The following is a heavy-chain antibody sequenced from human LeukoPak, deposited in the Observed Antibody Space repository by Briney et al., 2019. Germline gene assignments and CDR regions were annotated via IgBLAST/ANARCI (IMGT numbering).Heavy chain of an antibody. D-gene: IGHD2-2*01. CDR2: IIPIFGTA. CDR1: GGTFSSYA. CDR3: ARDRAPGYCSSTSCYCYYYGMDV. Sequence: SVKVSCKASGGTFSSYAISWVRQAPGQGLEWMGGIIPIFGTANYAQKFQGRVTITADESTSTAYMELSSLRSEDTAVYYCARDRAPGYCSSTSCYCYYYGMDVWGQGTTVTVSS. V-gene: IGHV1-69*13. J-gene: IGHJ6*02.